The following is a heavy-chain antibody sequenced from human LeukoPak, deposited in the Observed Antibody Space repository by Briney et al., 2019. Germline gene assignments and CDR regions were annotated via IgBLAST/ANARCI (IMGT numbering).Heavy chain of an antibody. J-gene: IGHJ4*02. V-gene: IGHV3-53*01. Sequence: GGSLRLSCAASGFTVSSNYVSWVRQAPGKGLEWVSVIYSGGSTYYADSVKGRSTISRDNSKNTLCLQMNSLRAEDTAVYYCARVSGAAMVSASYYFDYWGQGTLVTVSS. D-gene: IGHD5-18*01. CDR2: IYSGGST. CDR1: GFTVSSNY. CDR3: ARVSGAAMVSASYYFDY.